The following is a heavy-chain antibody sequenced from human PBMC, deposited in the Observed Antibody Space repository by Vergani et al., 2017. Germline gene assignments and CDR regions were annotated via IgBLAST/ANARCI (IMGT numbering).Heavy chain of an antibody. V-gene: IGHV1-46*03. CDR2: INPMGGST. CDR1: GYSFTSNS. CDR3: ARAGYCTSTSCYSFSYYYMDV. J-gene: IGHJ6*03. D-gene: IGHD2-2*03. Sequence: QVQLVQSGAEVKKPGASVKVSCKAYGYSFTSNSMHWVRKAPGQGLEWMGIINPMGGSTTYAQRFKGRVTMTRDTSTSTVYMQLSSLRFEDTAVYYCARAGYCTSTSCYSFSYYYMDVWGKGTTVTVSS.